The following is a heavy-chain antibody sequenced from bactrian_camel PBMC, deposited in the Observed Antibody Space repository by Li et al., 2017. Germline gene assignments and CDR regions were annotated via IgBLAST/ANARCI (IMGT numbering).Heavy chain of an antibody. D-gene: IGHD1*01. CDR2: INSGGDST. Sequence: HVQLVESGGGLVQPGGSLRLSCAASGFTFSSYTMYWVRQAPGKGLEWVSAINSGGDSTYYADSVKGRFTISRDNAKNTLDLQMDGLKTEDTAMYFCAASARRRAIASMVPNFGNAGQGTQVTVS. V-gene: IGHV3S1*01. CDR1: GFTFSSYT. J-gene: IGHJ4*01.